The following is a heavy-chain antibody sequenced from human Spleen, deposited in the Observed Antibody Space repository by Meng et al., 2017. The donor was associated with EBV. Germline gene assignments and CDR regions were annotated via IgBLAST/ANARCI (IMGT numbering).Heavy chain of an antibody. CDR1: GFTFSSYW. Sequence: EVQLVESGGVLVQPGGSLRLSCAASGFTFSSYWMHWVRQAPGKGPVWVSRINEHGSITTYADSVNGRFTISRDNAKDTLYLQMNSLRAEDTAVYYCALTGVVVITVSFDYWGQGTLVTVSS. V-gene: IGHV3-74*03. J-gene: IGHJ4*02. CDR2: INEHGSIT. CDR3: ALTGVVVITVSFDY. D-gene: IGHD3-22*01.